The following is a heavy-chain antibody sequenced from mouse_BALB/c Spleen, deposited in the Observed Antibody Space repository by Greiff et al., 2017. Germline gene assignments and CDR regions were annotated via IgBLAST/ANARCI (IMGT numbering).Heavy chain of an antibody. CDR3: ARHLYYGYDGFAY. Sequence: EVKLMESGGDLVKPGGSLKLSCAASGFTFSSYGMSWVRQTPDKRLEWVATISSGGSYTYYPDSVKGRFTISRDNAKNTLYLQMSSLKSEDTAMYYCARHLYYGYDGFAYWGQGTLVTVSA. CDR1: GFTFSSYG. D-gene: IGHD2-2*01. CDR2: ISSGGSYT. V-gene: IGHV5-6*01. J-gene: IGHJ3*01.